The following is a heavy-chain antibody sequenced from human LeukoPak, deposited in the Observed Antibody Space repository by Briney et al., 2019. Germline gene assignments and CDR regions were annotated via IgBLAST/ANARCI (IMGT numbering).Heavy chain of an antibody. CDR2: ISSSSSYI. CDR3: ASPIGYCSGGSCRRAPGV. Sequence: GGSLRLSCAASGFTFSSYSMNRVRQAPGKGLEWVSSISSSSSYIYYADSVKGRFTISRDNAKNSLYLQMNSLRAEDTAVYYCASPIGYCSGGSCRRAPGVWGQGTTVTVSS. CDR1: GFTFSSYS. J-gene: IGHJ6*02. D-gene: IGHD2-15*01. V-gene: IGHV3-21*01.